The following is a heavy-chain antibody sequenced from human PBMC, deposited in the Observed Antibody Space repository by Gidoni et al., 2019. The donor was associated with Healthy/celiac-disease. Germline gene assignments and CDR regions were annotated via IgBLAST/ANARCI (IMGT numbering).Heavy chain of an antibody. Sequence: EVQLVESGGGLVQPGGSLRLSCAASGFTFRSYEMNWVRQAPGKGLEWFSYISSSGSTIYYADSVKGRFTISRDNAKNSLYLQMNSLRAEDTAVYYCARGDYYDSSGYIANWGQGTLVTVSS. V-gene: IGHV3-48*03. CDR3: ARGDYYDSSGYIAN. D-gene: IGHD3-22*01. J-gene: IGHJ4*02. CDR1: GFTFRSYE. CDR2: ISSSGSTI.